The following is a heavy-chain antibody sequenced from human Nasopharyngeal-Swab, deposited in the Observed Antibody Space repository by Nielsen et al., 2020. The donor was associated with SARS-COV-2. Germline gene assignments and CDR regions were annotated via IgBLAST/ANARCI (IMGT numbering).Heavy chain of an antibody. CDR2: VNGNGADT. Sequence: GGSLRLSCAASGFTFTSYAMNWVRQAQGKGLEWLSAVNGNGADTYYADSVKGRFTISKDNSKNTLYLHMNSLRAEDTAVYYCAKDLTGYYAPLDQWGQGVLVTVSS. CDR1: GFTFTSYA. D-gene: IGHD3-9*01. J-gene: IGHJ4*02. CDR3: AKDLTGYYAPLDQ. V-gene: IGHV3-23*01.